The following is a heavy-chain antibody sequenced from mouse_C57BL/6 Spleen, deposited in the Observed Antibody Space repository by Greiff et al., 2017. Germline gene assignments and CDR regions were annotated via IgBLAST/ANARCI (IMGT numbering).Heavy chain of an antibody. Sequence: VQRVESGPELVKPGASVKISCKASGYAFSSSWMNWVKQRPGQGLEWIGRIYPGDGDTNYNGKFKGKATLTADKSSSTAYMQLSRLTSEDSAVYFCARLAQATPRDYWGQGTSVTVSS. CDR1: GYAFSSSW. CDR3: ARLAQATPRDY. CDR2: IYPGDGDT. D-gene: IGHD3-2*02. J-gene: IGHJ4*01. V-gene: IGHV1-82*01.